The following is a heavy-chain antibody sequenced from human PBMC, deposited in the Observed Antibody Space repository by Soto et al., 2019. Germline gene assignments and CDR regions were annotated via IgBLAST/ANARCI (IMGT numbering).Heavy chain of an antibody. J-gene: IGHJ3*02. V-gene: IGHV3-48*01. D-gene: IGHD2-15*01. CDR2: ISSSSSTI. CDR1: GFTFSSYS. Sequence: GGSLRLSCAASGFTFSSYSMNWVRQAPGKGLEWVSYISSSSSTIYYADSVKGRFTISRDNAKNSLYLQMNSLRAEDTAVYYCAGGYCSGGSCYPVYAFDIWGQGTMVTVSS. CDR3: AGGYCSGGSCYPVYAFDI.